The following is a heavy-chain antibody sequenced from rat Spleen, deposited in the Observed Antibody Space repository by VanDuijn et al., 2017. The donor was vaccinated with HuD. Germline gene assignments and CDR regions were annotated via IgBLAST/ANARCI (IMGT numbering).Heavy chain of an antibody. V-gene: IGHV5-22*01. CDR3: APVSSYRAVAY. D-gene: IGHD1-2*01. CDR2: ISYEGSST. Sequence: EVQLVESDGGSVQPGRSLKLSCVASGFSFSDYYMVWVRQAPKKGLEWVASISYEGSSTYYGDSVKGRFTIFRDNAKSTLYLQMNVLRSEDTATYYCAPVSSYRAVAYWGQGTLGTVSS. J-gene: IGHJ3*01. CDR1: GFSFSDYY.